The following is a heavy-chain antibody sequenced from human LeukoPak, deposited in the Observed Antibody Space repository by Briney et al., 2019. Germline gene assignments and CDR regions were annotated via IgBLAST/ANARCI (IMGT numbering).Heavy chain of an antibody. CDR2: ISGSGGST. V-gene: IGHV3-23*01. CDR1: GFTFSSYA. D-gene: IGHD3-10*01. J-gene: IGHJ6*02. Sequence: GGSLRLSCAASGFTFSSYAMSWVRQAPGKGLEWVSAISGSGGSTYYADSVKGRFTISRDNSKNTLYLQMNSLRAEDTAVYYCARAVTGFTRWFGYYYYGMDVWGQGTTVTVSS. CDR3: ARAVTGFTRWFGYYYYGMDV.